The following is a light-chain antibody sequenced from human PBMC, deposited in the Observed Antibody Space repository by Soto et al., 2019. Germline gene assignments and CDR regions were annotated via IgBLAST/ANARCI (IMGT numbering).Light chain of an antibody. CDR3: SSYTSSSTGVYV. J-gene: IGLJ1*01. CDR2: EVS. CDR1: SSDVGGYNY. V-gene: IGLV2-14*01. Sequence: QSALTQPASVSGSPGQSITISCTGTSSDVGGYNYVPWYQQHPGKAPKLMIYEVSNRPSGVSNRFSGSKSGNTASLTISGLQAEDEADYYCSSYTSSSTGVYVFGTGTKVTGL.